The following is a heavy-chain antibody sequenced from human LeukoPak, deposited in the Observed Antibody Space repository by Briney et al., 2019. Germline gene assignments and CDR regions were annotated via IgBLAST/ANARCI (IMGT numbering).Heavy chain of an antibody. J-gene: IGHJ6*02. CDR2: IYHSGST. CDR3: ASQTSLGYFYYGMDV. CDR1: GYSISSGYY. Sequence: SETLSLTCTVSGYSISSGYYWGWIRQPPGKGQEWIGSIYHSGSTYYNPSLKSRVTISVDTSKNQFSLKLSSVTAADTAVYYCASQTSLGYFYYGMDVWGQGTTVTVSS. V-gene: IGHV4-38-2*02.